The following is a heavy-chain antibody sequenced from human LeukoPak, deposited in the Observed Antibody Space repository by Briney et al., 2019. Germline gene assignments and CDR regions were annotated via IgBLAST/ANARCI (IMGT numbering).Heavy chain of an antibody. Sequence: SVKVSCKASGGTFSGYAISWVRQAPGQGLEWMGRIIPILGIANYAQKFQGRVTITADKSTSTAYMELSSLRSEDTAVYYCARVVGDYHTFDYWGQGTLVTVSS. CDR1: GGTFSGYA. D-gene: IGHD4-17*01. J-gene: IGHJ4*02. CDR2: IIPILGIA. CDR3: ARVVGDYHTFDY. V-gene: IGHV1-69*04.